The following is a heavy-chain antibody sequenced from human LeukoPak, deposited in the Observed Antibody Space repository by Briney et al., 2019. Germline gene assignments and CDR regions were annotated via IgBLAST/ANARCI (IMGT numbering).Heavy chain of an antibody. D-gene: IGHD3-16*01. Sequence: MPSETLSLTCAVYGGSFSGYYLSWIRQPPGKGLEWIGEINHSGSTNYNPSLKSRVTISVDTSKNQFSLKLSSVTAADTAVYYCARVWDYWGQGTLVTVSS. CDR1: GGSFSGYY. CDR3: ARVWDY. J-gene: IGHJ4*02. V-gene: IGHV4-34*01. CDR2: INHSGST.